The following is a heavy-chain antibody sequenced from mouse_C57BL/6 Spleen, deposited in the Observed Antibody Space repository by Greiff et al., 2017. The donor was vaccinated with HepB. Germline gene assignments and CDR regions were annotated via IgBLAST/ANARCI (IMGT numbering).Heavy chain of an antibody. CDR1: GFTFSSYA. D-gene: IGHD1-1*01. J-gene: IGHJ4*01. CDR2: ISDGGSYT. V-gene: IGHV5-4*01. Sequence: EVQRVESGGGLVKPGGSLKLSCAASGFTFSSYAMSWVRQTPEKRLEWVATISDGGSYTYYPDNVKGRFTISRDNAKNNLYLQMSHLKSEDTAMYYCASPFYDYAMDYWGQGTSVTVSS. CDR3: ASPFYDYAMDY.